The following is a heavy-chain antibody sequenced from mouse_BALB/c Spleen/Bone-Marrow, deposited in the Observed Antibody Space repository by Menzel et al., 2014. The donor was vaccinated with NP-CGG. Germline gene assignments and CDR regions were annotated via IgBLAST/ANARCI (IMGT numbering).Heavy chain of an antibody. CDR1: GFNIKDTY. CDR3: ATMTTLGHLDD. Sequence: EVKLQQSGAELVKPGASVKLSCKASGFNIKDTYMNWVKLRPEQGLEWIGRIDPANGNTNYDPKFQGKATITADTSSNTAYLQLSSLTSEDTAVYYGATMTTLGHLDDWGPGTTVTVSA. CDR2: IDPANGNT. V-gene: IGHV14-3*02. D-gene: IGHD3-1*01. J-gene: IGHJ1*01.